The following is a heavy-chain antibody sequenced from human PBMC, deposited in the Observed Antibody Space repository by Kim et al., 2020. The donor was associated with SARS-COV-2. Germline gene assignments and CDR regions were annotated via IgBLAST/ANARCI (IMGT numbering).Heavy chain of an antibody. Sequence: AQKCQGRVTMARDTSTSTVYMELSSLRSEDTAVYYCARERPRVAAAGIGYWGQGTLVTVSS. J-gene: IGHJ4*02. CDR3: ARERPRVAAAGIGY. V-gene: IGHV1-46*01. D-gene: IGHD6-13*01.